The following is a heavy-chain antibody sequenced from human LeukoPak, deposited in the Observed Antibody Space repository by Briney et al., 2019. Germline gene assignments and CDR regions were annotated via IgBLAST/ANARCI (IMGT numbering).Heavy chain of an antibody. J-gene: IGHJ4*02. Sequence: GGSLRLSCAASGFTFSGYWMSWVRQAPGKGLEWVANINQGESEKYYVDSVKGRFTISRDNAKNSLSLQMNSLRAEDTAVYYCARLDIHGSGRSRYNNDYWGQGTLVTVSS. D-gene: IGHD6-19*01. CDR3: ARLDIHGSGRSRYNNDY. CDR1: GFTFSGYW. CDR2: INQGESEK. V-gene: IGHV3-7*01.